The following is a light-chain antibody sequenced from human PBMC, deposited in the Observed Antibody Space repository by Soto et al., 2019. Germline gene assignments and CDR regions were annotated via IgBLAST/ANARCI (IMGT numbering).Light chain of an antibody. V-gene: IGLV1-47*01. CDR3: AAWDDSLSGPL. CDR2: WNN. CDR1: SSNIGNSY. J-gene: IGLJ2*01. Sequence: QPVLTQPPSASGTPGQRVTISCSGSSSNIGNSYVYWYQQLPGTAPKLLIYWNNHRPSGVPDRFSGSKSGTSASLAISGLRSEDEADYYCAAWDDSLSGPLFGGGTKLTVL.